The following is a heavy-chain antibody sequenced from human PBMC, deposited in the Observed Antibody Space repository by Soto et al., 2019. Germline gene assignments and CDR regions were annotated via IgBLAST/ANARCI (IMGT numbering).Heavy chain of an antibody. J-gene: IGHJ6*03. CDR1: GGSFFGYE. V-gene: IGHV4-34*01. D-gene: IGHD1-26*01. CDR3: ARASAYDNGWGSYLYYIDV. Sequence: QVQLQQWGAGLLKPSETLSLTCAVYGGSFFGYEWTWIRQAPGKGLEWIGEIRDYEVKNRETSRYIPCLRGPVAYSVDSSKNQYSMKVTSVTAADTAVYYCARASAYDNGWGSYLYYIDVWARGTKVSVAS. CDR2: IRDYEVKNRETS.